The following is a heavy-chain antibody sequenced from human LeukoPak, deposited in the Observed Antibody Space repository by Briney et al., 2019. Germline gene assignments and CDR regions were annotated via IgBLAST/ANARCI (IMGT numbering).Heavy chain of an antibody. CDR2: ISASGGNT. CDR3: AKDSTGVAATDY. Sequence: PGGSLRLSCAASGFTFSNYAMTWVRQAPGQGLEWVSAISASGGNTYYADSVKGRFTISRDNSKYTLYLQINSLRAEDTAVYYCAKDSTGVAATDYWGQGTLVTVSS. CDR1: GFTFSNYA. D-gene: IGHD6-19*01. J-gene: IGHJ4*02. V-gene: IGHV3-23*01.